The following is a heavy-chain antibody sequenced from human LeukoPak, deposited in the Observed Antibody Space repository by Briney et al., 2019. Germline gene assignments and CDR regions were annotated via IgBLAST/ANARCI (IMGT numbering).Heavy chain of an antibody. CDR2: NSAYNGNT. J-gene: IGHJ3*02. CDR1: GYTFTSYV. V-gene: IGHV1-18*01. CDR3: ARGAAAREEVDI. Sequence: ASVKVSYKASGYTFTSYVISWVRQPPGQGREWMRWNSAYNGNTNYAQKLQGRVTMTTDTSTSTAYMELRSLRSDDTAVYYCARGAAAREEVDIWGQGSMVTVSS. D-gene: IGHD6-6*01.